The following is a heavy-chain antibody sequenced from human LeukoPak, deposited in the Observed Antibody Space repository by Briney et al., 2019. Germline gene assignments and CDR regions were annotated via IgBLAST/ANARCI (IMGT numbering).Heavy chain of an antibody. CDR1: GFTFSSYS. D-gene: IGHD1-26*01. CDR2: ISSSGSYI. CDR3: ARDRGGSYPNWFDP. Sequence: GGSLRLSCAASGFTFSSYSMNWVRQAPGKGLEWVSSISSSGSYIYYADPVKARFTISRVNAKNSLYLQMNSLRDEDTAVYYCARDRGGSYPNWFDPWGQGTLVTVSS. J-gene: IGHJ5*02. V-gene: IGHV3-21*01.